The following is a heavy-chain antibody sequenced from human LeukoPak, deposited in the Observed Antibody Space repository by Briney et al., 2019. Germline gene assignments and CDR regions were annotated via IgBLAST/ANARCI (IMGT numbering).Heavy chain of an antibody. J-gene: IGHJ5*02. V-gene: IGHV4-59*08. CDR3: ARRAGRHNWFDP. D-gene: IGHD1-26*01. CDR2: IYYSGST. CDR1: GGSISSYY. Sequence: PSETLPLTCTVSGGSISSYYWSWIRQPPGKGLEWIGYIYYSGSTNYNPSLKSRVTISVDTSKNQFSLKLSSVSAADTAVYYCARRAGRHNWFDPWGQGTLVTVSS.